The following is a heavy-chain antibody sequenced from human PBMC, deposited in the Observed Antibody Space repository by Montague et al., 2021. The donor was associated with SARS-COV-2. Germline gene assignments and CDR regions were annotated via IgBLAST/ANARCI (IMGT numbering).Heavy chain of an antibody. D-gene: IGHD6-25*01. CDR3: ARGPGITASDGAFDN. Sequence: TLSLTCTVSGGSISGGVYYWSWVRQHPGKGLECLGYIYFSGTTYYNPSLKSRLTISVDPSQNQFSLNLNSVTAAGTAVYYCARGPGITASDGAFDNWGQGTMFTVSS. V-gene: IGHV4-31*03. CDR2: IYFSGTT. CDR1: GGSISGGVYY. J-gene: IGHJ3*02.